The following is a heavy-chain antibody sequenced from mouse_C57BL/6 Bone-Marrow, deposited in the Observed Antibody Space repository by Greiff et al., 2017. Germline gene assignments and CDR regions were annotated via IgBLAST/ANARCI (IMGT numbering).Heavy chain of an antibody. D-gene: IGHD1-1*01. V-gene: IGHV5-9*01. CDR3: SRQVTTVLATKYFDV. J-gene: IGHJ1*03. Sequence: EVKLMESGGGLVKPGGSLKLSCAASGFTFSSYTMSWVRQTPEKRLQWVAAISGGGGKAYYPDRVKGRFTISIDNDKTTLYLYMSSLRSEDTALYYCSRQVTTVLATKYFDVWGTGTTVTVSS. CDR1: GFTFSSYT. CDR2: ISGGGGKA.